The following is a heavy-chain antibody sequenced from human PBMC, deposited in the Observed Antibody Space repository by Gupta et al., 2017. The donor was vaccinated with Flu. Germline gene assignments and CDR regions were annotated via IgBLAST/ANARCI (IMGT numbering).Heavy chain of an antibody. CDR1: GSPFGVLS. CDR3: TRDLLLTGDFEY. J-gene: IGHJ4*02. Sequence: EVPLVEFWGRLVQPGGSLRLSCSGFGSPFGVLSMTWVRQAPGKGLEWVSLIRSRAYGGTTHYAASVKGRFTISRDDSKSVAYLQMNSLKTEDTGVYYCTRDLLLTGDFEYWGQGTQVAVSS. V-gene: IGHV3-49*04. D-gene: IGHD1-14*01. CDR2: IRSRAYGGTT.